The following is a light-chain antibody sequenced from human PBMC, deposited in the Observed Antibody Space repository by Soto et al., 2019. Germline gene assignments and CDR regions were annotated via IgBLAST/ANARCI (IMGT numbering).Light chain of an antibody. CDR1: QSVFSNSNNKKY. Sequence: DIGMTQSADSLAVSLGERATINCKSSQSVFSNSNNKKYLAWYQQKPGQPPKLLIHWASTRESGVPDRFSGSGSGTDFTLTISNLQAEDVAVYYCQQYYSTPTWTFGQGTKVE. CDR2: WAS. CDR3: QQYYSTPTWT. J-gene: IGKJ1*01. V-gene: IGKV4-1*01.